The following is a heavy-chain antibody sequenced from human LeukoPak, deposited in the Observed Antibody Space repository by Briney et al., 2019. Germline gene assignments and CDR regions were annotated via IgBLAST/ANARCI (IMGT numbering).Heavy chain of an antibody. CDR2: IYPGDSDT. CDR1: GYSFTSYW. CDR3: ATRRYCSGGSCLFDY. Sequence: GESLKISCQGSGYSFTSYWIGWVRQMPGKGLEWMGIIYPGDSDTRYSPSFQGQVTISADKSISTAYLQWSSLKASDTAMYYCATRRYCSGGSCLFDYWGQGTLVTVSS. V-gene: IGHV5-51*01. J-gene: IGHJ4*02. D-gene: IGHD2-15*01.